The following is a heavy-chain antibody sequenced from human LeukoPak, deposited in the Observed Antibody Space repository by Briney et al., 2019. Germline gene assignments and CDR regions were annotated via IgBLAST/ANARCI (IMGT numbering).Heavy chain of an antibody. J-gene: IGHJ6*02. CDR3: ARAYSNYVYYYYGMDV. CDR1: GYTFTSYG. CDR2: ISAYNGNT. V-gene: IGHV1-18*04. D-gene: IGHD4-11*01. Sequence: GASVKVSRKASGYTFTSYGISWVRQAPGQGLEWMGWISAYNGNTNYAQKLQGRVTMTRNTSISTAYMELSSLRSEDTAVYYCARAYSNYVYYYYGMDVWGQGTTVTVSS.